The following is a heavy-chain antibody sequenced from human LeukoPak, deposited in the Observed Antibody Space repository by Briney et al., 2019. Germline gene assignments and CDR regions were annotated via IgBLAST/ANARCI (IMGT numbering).Heavy chain of an antibody. D-gene: IGHD3-10*01. V-gene: IGHV3-9*01. J-gene: IGHJ5*02. Sequence: GGSLRLSCAASGFTFYDYAMHGGRHTPGKGVGWGSGISWNSGSIVYADSVKGRFTISRDNAKNSLYLQMNSLRAEDTAVYYCARRDSGSYYNENWFDPWGQGTLVTVSS. CDR1: GFTFYDYA. CDR2: ISWNSGSI. CDR3: ARRDSGSYYNENWFDP.